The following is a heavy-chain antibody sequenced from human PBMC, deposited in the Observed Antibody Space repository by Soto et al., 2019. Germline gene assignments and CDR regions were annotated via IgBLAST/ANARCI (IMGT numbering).Heavy chain of an antibody. J-gene: IGHJ4*02. CDR3: AKHAAAAAPDY. Sequence: GSLRLSCTASGFTFSSYAMSWVRQAPGKGLEWISLISASGGGTYYADSVKGRFTISRDNSKNTLYLQMNSLRAEDTAVYYCAKHAAAAAPDYWGQGTQVTVSS. CDR2: ISASGGGT. D-gene: IGHD6-13*01. V-gene: IGHV3-23*01. CDR1: GFTFSSYA.